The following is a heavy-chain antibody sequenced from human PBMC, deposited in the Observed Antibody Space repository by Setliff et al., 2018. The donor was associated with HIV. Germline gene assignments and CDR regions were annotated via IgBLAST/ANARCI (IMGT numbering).Heavy chain of an antibody. CDR2: IKSKSDGGTT. J-gene: IGHJ4*02. Sequence: GGSLRLSCAASGFAFRKAWMSWVRQAPGKGLEWVGRIKSKSDGGTTDYAAPVKGRFTISRDDSKNTLYLQMNSLKTEDTAVYSCQYSSSWYDFDYWGQGTLVTVSS. V-gene: IGHV3-15*01. CDR1: GFAFRKAW. CDR3: QYSSSWYDFDY. D-gene: IGHD6-13*01.